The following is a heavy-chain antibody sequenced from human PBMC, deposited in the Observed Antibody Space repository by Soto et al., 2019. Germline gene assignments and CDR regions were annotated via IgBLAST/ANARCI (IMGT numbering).Heavy chain of an antibody. CDR3: ARVLYATWSPFDY. Sequence: GGSLRLSCVVSGFTFSSYEMTWVRQAPGKGPEWVSYISSTSSAIYYADSVKGRFTISRDNAKNSLYLQMSSLRAEDTAVYYCARVLYATWSPFDYWGQGALVTVSS. CDR2: ISSTSSAI. V-gene: IGHV3-48*03. J-gene: IGHJ4*02. CDR1: GFTFSSYE. D-gene: IGHD1-26*01.